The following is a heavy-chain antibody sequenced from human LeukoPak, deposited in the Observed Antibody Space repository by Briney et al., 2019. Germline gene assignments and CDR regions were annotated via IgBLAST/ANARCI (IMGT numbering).Heavy chain of an antibody. CDR2: ISGSGGRT. Sequence: GGSLRLSCAASGFTLSSNAMSWVRRAPGKGLGRGSAISGSGGRTSYADSVKGRSPISRNNSKTSLYLQMNSRRPQTTAVYTSATHGSGSYYVWWGQGTLVTVSS. J-gene: IGHJ4*02. CDR3: ATHGSGSYYVW. V-gene: IGHV3-23*01. D-gene: IGHD3-10*01. CDR1: GFTLSSNA.